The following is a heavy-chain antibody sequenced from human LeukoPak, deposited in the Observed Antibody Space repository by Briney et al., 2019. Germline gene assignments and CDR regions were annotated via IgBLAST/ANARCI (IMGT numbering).Heavy chain of an antibody. J-gene: IGHJ5*02. D-gene: IGHD3-22*01. CDR3: TTYYDSSGYVFDP. CDR1: GFTFSSFW. V-gene: IGHV3-7*03. CDR2: VGQDGSEK. Sequence: GGSLRLSCAASGFTFSSFWMSWVRQVPGKGLEWVANVGQDGSEKHYVDSVKGRFTISRDNAKNLLYLQMNSLRAEDTAVYYCTTYYDSSGYVFDPWGQGTLVTVSS.